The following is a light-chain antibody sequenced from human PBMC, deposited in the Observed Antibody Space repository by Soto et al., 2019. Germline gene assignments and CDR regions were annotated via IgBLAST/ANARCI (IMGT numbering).Light chain of an antibody. CDR3: QQYGNWPPWT. V-gene: IGKV3-15*01. J-gene: IGKJ1*01. Sequence: IVLTQPAHILAGSPGETVTLSCGASQSLSDNLAWYQQKPGQAPRLLIFRASSRASGVPARFSGGGSGTEFTLTISTLQSEDFAVYYCQQYGNWPPWTFGPGTKVDIK. CDR2: RAS. CDR1: QSLSDN.